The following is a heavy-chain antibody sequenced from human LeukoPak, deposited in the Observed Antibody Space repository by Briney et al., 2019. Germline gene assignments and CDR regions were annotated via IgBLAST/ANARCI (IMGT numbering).Heavy chain of an antibody. D-gene: IGHD3-22*01. CDR2: IKQDGSEK. V-gene: IGHV3-7*01. Sequence: PGGSLRLSCAASGFTFSSYWMSWVRQAPGKGLEWVANIKQDGSEKYYVDSVKGRFTISRDNAKNSLYLQMNSLRAEDTAVYYCARVVTHKPDYYDSSSYYGNYYMDVWGKGTTVTVSS. CDR1: GFTFSSYW. J-gene: IGHJ6*03. CDR3: ARVVTHKPDYYDSSSYYGNYYMDV.